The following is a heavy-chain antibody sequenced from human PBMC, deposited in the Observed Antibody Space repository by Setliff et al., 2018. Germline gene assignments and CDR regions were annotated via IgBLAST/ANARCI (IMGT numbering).Heavy chain of an antibody. CDR3: ARWTARAVDY. Sequence: GGSLRLSCAASGFTFSNHWMTWVRQAPGKGLEWVANIKQDGSDKYYVGSVKGRFTISRDNAKNSLYLQMSSLRAEDTAVCYCARWTARAVDYWGQGTLVTVSS. D-gene: IGHD6-6*01. J-gene: IGHJ4*02. V-gene: IGHV3-7*03. CDR2: IKQDGSDK. CDR1: GFTFSNHW.